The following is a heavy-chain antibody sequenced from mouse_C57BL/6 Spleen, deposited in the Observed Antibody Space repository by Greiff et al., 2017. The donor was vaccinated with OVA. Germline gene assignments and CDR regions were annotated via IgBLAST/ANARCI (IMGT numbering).Heavy chain of an antibody. CDR3: ARHDYGAMDY. CDR1: GFTFSDYG. V-gene: IGHV5-15*01. D-gene: IGHD1-1*01. CDR2: ISNLAYSI. J-gene: IGHJ4*01. Sequence: EVQLVESGGGLVQPGGSLKLSCAASGFTFSDYGMAWVRQAPRKGPEWVAFISNLAYSIYYADTVTGRFTISRENAKNTLYLEMSSLRSEDTAMYYCARHDYGAMDYWGQGTSVTVSS.